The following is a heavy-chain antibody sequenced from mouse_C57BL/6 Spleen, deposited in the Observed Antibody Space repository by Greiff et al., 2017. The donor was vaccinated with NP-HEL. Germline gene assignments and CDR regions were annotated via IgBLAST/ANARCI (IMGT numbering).Heavy chain of an antibody. CDR2: ISDGGSYT. CDR1: GFIFSSYA. D-gene: IGHD1-1*01. Sequence: VQLVESGGGLVKPGGSLKLSCASSGFIFSSYAMSWVRPTPEKRLEWVATISDGGSYTYYPAHVKGRFTISRDNAKNNLYLQMSHLKSEDTAMYYCARGHYGSSYDDWGQGTTLTVSS. J-gene: IGHJ2*01. V-gene: IGHV5-4*01. CDR3: ARGHYGSSYDD.